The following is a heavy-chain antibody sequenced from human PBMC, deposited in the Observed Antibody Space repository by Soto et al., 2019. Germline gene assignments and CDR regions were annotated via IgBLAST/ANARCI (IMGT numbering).Heavy chain of an antibody. CDR2: IYNSGST. CDR3: ARDVIAPPNYFEP. J-gene: IGHJ5*02. D-gene: IGHD4-4*01. CDR1: GGSISSGGYS. Sequence: SETLSLTCAVSGGSISSGGYSWSWIRQPPGKGLEWIGYIYNSGSTYYNPSLKSRVTISVDRSKNQFSLKLSSVTAADTAVYYFARDVIAPPNYFEPWGQGTLVTVSS. V-gene: IGHV4-30-2*01.